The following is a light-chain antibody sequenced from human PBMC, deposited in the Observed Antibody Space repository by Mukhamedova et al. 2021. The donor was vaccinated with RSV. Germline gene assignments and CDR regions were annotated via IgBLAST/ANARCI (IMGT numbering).Light chain of an antibody. CDR2: ATS. V-gene: IGKV1-39*01. J-gene: IGKJ3*01. Sequence: WYQRRVHGKAPNLLIFATSSLQSGASSRFSGSGSETDFTHTISSLEPEDFATYYCQQTYRAFTFGPGTRVDIK. CDR3: QQTYRAFT.